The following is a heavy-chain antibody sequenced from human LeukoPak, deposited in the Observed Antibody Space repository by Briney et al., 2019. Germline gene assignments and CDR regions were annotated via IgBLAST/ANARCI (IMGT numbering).Heavy chain of an antibody. Sequence: PGGSLRLSCAASGFTFSSYATSWVRQAPGKGLEWVSAISGSGGSTYYADSVKGRFTISRDNSKNTLYLQMNSLRAEDTAVYYCAKAGDIVVVPAAYPFDYWGQGTLVTVSS. D-gene: IGHD2-2*01. J-gene: IGHJ4*02. CDR1: GFTFSSYA. V-gene: IGHV3-23*01. CDR3: AKAGDIVVVPAAYPFDY. CDR2: ISGSGGST.